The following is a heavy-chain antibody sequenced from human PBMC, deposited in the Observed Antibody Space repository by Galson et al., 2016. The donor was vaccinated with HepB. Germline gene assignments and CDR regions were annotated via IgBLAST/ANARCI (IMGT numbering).Heavy chain of an antibody. V-gene: IGHV4-39*01. CDR3: ARNFVRGVNPGFDI. D-gene: IGHD3-10*01. J-gene: IGHJ3*02. CDR2: IQYSGNT. Sequence: WVRQSPGKALEWIGSIQYSGNTYYNPALSSRVTIFIDTSKNQISLTLTSVTAADTALYSCARNFVRGVNPGFDIWGRGTMVTVSS.